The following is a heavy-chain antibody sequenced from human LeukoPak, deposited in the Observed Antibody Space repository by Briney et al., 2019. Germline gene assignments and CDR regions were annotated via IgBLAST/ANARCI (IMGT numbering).Heavy chain of an antibody. CDR3: AKGSKYNLGRGYFDFVMDV. V-gene: IGHV3-23*01. Sequence: GGSLRLSCAASGFTFSSYAMSWVRQAPGKGLEWVSAISGSGGSTYYADSVKGRFTISRDNSENTLYLQMNSLRAEDTAVYYFAKGSKYNLGRGYFDFVMDVWGPGATVTVSS. CDR1: GFTFSSYA. CDR2: ISGSGGST. D-gene: IGHD1-14*01. J-gene: IGHJ6*01.